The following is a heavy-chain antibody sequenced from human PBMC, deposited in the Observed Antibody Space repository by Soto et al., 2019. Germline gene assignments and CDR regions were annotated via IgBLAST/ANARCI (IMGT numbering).Heavy chain of an antibody. J-gene: IGHJ4*02. Sequence: QLQLRESGPGLVKPSETLPLTCSVAGGSISSSTYYWAWIREPPGKGLGWIATIHYCGSTYYNPCLNSRVSLFLDTSKNALSLNLTSVNDSETAIYYCARFTPDLLHSNLWSGYYLSYFDYWGQGTLVIVSA. V-gene: IGHV4-39*02. D-gene: IGHD3-3*01. CDR3: ARFTPDLLHSNLWSGYYLSYFDY. CDR2: IHYCGST. CDR1: GGSISSSTYY.